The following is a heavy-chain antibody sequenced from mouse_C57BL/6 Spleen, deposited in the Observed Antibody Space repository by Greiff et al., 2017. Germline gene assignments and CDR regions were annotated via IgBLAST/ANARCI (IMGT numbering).Heavy chain of an antibody. CDR2: INPNNGGT. J-gene: IGHJ2*01. V-gene: IGHV1-18*01. CDR1: GYTFTDYN. D-gene: IGHD2-5*01. Sequence: EVKLQESGPELVKPGASVKIPCKASGYTFTDYNMDWVKQSHGKSLEWIGDINPNNGGTIYNQKFKGKATLTVDKSSSTAYMELRSLTSEDTAVYYCARRASGYSTASFDYWGQGTTLTVSS. CDR3: ARRASGYSTASFDY.